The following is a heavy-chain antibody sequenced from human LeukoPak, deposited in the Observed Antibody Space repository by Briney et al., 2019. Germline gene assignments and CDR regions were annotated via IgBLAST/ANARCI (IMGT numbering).Heavy chain of an antibody. CDR1: GGSFSGYY. J-gene: IGHJ5*02. CDR3: ARERDCSSTSCYSPSRGWFDP. CDR2: INHSGST. D-gene: IGHD2-2*01. V-gene: IGHV4-34*01. Sequence: PSETLSLTCAVYGGSFSGYYWSWIRQPPGKGLEWIEEINHSGSTNYNPSLKSRVTISVDTSKNQFSLKLSSVTAADTAVYYCARERDCSSTSCYSPSRGWFDPWGQGTLVTVSS.